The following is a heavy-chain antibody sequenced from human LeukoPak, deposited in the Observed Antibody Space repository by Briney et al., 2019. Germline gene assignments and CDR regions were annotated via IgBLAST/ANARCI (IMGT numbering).Heavy chain of an antibody. CDR2: IHHSGNRFESGST. V-gene: IGHV4-38-2*02. D-gene: IGHD6-25*01. CDR3: ARNASSGFFDD. CDR1: GYSISNTYY. Sequence: PSETLSLTCTVSGYSISNTYYWGWIRQSPGKGLEWIGSIHHSGNRFESGSTHYNPSLRSRVTVSADTSKNRFSLTLSSVTAADTAVYFCARNASSGFFDDWGQGTLVTVSS. J-gene: IGHJ4*02.